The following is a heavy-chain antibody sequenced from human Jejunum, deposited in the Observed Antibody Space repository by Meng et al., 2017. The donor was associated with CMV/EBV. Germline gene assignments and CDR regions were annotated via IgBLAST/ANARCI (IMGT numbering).Heavy chain of an antibody. J-gene: IGHJ4*02. V-gene: IGHV4-39*07. Sequence: SSYYWGWIRQPPGKVLEWIGDMYYTGTTYYNPSLKTRVTMSLDTSKNQFSLKLSSVTAADTAVYYCARRGHYCGGDGECPLGFDYWGQGSLVTVSS. CDR2: MYYTGTT. D-gene: IGHD2-21*01. CDR3: ARRGHYCGGDGECPLGFDY. CDR1: SSYY.